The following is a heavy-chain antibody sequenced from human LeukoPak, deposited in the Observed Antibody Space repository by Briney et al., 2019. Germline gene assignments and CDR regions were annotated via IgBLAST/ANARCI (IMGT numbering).Heavy chain of an antibody. CDR3: ARDGATSYYNYGMDV. Sequence: GGSLRLSCAASGFTFSSYSMNWVRQAPGKGLEWVSSISSSSSYIYYADSVKGRFTISRGNAKNSLYLQMNSLRAEDTAVYYCARDGATSYYNYGMDVWGQGTTVTVSS. J-gene: IGHJ6*02. D-gene: IGHD1-26*01. CDR1: GFTFSSYS. V-gene: IGHV3-21*01. CDR2: ISSSSSYI.